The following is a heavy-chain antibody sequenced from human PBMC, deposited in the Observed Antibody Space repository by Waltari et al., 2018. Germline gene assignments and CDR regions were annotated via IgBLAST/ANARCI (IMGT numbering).Heavy chain of an antibody. D-gene: IGHD3-3*01. Sequence: EVQLVESGGGLVQPGGSLRLSCAASGFTFSSYWMHWVRQAPGKGLVWVARINSDVGSTSYADSVKGRFTISRDNAKNTLYLQMNSLRAEDTAVYYCARDDTIFGVVIIYYGMDVWGQGTTVTVSS. CDR1: GFTFSSYW. V-gene: IGHV3-74*01. CDR2: INSDVGST. J-gene: IGHJ6*02. CDR3: ARDDTIFGVVIIYYGMDV.